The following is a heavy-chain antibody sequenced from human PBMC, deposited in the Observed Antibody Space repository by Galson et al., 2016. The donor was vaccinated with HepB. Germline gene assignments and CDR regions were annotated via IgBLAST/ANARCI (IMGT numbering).Heavy chain of an antibody. D-gene: IGHD5-12*01. CDR1: GFTFSSHA. J-gene: IGHJ4*02. CDR2: ITDNGGRT. Sequence: SLTLSCAASGFTFSSHAMHSVRPAPGKGLECVSTITDNGGRTFYAHSLKGRFTISRDNSKNRLYLQMGILRAEDMAVYFCARGRGGATQRYFDYWGRGTLVTVSS. V-gene: IGHV3-64*01. CDR3: ARGRGGATQRYFDY.